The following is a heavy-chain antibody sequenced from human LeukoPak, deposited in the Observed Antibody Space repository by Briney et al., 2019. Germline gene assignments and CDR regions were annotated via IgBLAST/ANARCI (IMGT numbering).Heavy chain of an antibody. Sequence: GGSLRLSCAVSGFTFRPYTMNWVRQPPGKGLKWVSSITGTSSYIYYADSVKGRFTISRDDAKNSLSLHMNSLRAEDTAVCYCARDGSYYGGYYFDSWGLGTLVTVSS. CDR2: ITGTSSYI. J-gene: IGHJ4*02. CDR3: ARDGSYYGGYYFDS. CDR1: GFTFRPYT. D-gene: IGHD1-26*01. V-gene: IGHV3-21*01.